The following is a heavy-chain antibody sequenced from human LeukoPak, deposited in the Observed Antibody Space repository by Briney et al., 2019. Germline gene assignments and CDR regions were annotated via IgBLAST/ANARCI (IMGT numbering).Heavy chain of an antibody. V-gene: IGHV4-59*01. Sequence: PSETLSLTCTVSGGSISSYYWSWIRQPPGKGLEWIGYVYYSGRTNYNPSLKSRVTISVDTSKNQFSLKLCSVTAADTAVYYCARTFSESYYYGMDVWGQGTTVTVSS. CDR3: ARTFSESYYYGMDV. CDR2: VYYSGRT. J-gene: IGHJ6*02. CDR1: GGSISSYY. D-gene: IGHD1-26*01.